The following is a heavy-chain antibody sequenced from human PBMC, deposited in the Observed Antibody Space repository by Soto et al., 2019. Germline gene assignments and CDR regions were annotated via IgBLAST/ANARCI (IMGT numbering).Heavy chain of an antibody. D-gene: IGHD3-10*01. CDR1: GGSISSYY. J-gene: IGHJ5*02. CDR2: IYYSGST. Sequence: SETLSLTCTVSGGSISSYYWSWIRQPPGKGLEWIGYIYYSGSTNYNPSLKSRVTISVDTSKNQFSLKLSSVTAADTAVYYCARQTMVRGVIPMWHPNWFDPWGQGTLVTVSS. CDR3: ARQTMVRGVIPMWHPNWFDP. V-gene: IGHV4-59*08.